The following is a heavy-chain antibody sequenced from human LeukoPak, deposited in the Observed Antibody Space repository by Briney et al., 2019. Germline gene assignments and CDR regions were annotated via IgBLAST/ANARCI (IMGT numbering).Heavy chain of an antibody. V-gene: IGHV3-21*06. J-gene: IGHJ4*02. CDR2: ISTSSRYI. D-gene: IGHD6-19*01. CDR1: GFTFSSYA. CDR3: AREGPYFGAAVAGTAALDS. Sequence: PGGSLRLSCAASGFTFSSYAMNWVRQAPGKGLEWVSSISTSSRYIYYADSVKGRFIISRDNAKNSLYLQMNSLRAEDTAVYFCAREGPYFGAAVAGTAALDSWGQGTLVTVSS.